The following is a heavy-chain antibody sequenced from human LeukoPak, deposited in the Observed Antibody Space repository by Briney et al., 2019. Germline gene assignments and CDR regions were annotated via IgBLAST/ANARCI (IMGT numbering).Heavy chain of an antibody. V-gene: IGHV4-34*01. D-gene: IGHD2-21*02. CDR2: INHSGST. J-gene: IGHJ6*03. CDR3: ARGCGGDCKIYYYYYMDV. CDR1: GGSFSGYY. Sequence: SETLSLTCAVYGGSFSGYYWSWIRQPPGKGLEWIGEINHSGSTNYNPSLKSRVTISVDTSKNQFSLRLSSVTAADTAVYYCARGCGGDCKIYYYYYMDVWGKGTTVTISS.